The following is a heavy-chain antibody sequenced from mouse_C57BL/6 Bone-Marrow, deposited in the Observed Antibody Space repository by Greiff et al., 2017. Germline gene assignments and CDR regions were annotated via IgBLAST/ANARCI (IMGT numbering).Heavy chain of an antibody. D-gene: IGHD1-1*01. CDR1: GFNIKDDY. V-gene: IGHV14-4*01. Sequence: VQLQQSGAELVRPGASVKLSCTASGFNIKDDYMHWVKQRPEQGLEWIGWIDPENGATEYASKFQGKATITADTSSNTAYLQLSSLTSEDTAVYYCTLVYYYGSSSYFDVWGTGTTVTVSS. CDR3: TLVYYYGSSSYFDV. CDR2: IDPENGAT. J-gene: IGHJ1*03.